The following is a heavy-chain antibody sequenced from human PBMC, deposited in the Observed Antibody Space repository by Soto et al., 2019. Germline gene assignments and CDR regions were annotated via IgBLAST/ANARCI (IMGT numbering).Heavy chain of an antibody. D-gene: IGHD3-16*02. Sequence: GASVKVSCKASGYTFTSYGINWVRQATGQGLEWMGWMNPNSGNTGYAQKFQGRVTMTRNTSISTAYMELSSLRSEDTAVYYCARGGQDYDYIWGSYRRIYNWFDPWGQGTLVTVSS. J-gene: IGHJ5*02. V-gene: IGHV1-8*01. CDR3: ARGGQDYDYIWGSYRRIYNWFDP. CDR2: MNPNSGNT. CDR1: GYTFTSYG.